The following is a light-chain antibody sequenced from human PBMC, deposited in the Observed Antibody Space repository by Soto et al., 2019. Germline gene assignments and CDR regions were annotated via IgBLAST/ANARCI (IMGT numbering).Light chain of an antibody. CDR2: GPX. CDR1: QSVSSS. V-gene: IGKV3-15*01. Sequence: EIVLTQSPGTLSLSPGERATLSXRASQSVSSSLAWYQQKPGQXTRLFXXGPXTRATGIPARFIGSGSGTDFTLTLSSLQSEDFAVYYCQQYNKWPTWTFGQGTKVDIK. CDR3: QQYNKWPTWT. J-gene: IGKJ1*01.